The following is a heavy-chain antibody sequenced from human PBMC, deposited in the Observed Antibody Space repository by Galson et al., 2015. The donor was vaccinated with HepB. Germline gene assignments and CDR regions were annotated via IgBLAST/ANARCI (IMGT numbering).Heavy chain of an antibody. CDR1: GDSVSSNSAA. CDR2: TYYRSKWDN. J-gene: IGHJ5*02. V-gene: IGHV6-1*01. Sequence: CAISGDSVSSNSAAWNWIRQSPSRGLEWLGRTYYRSKWDNDYAVSVKSRITINPDTSKNQFSLQLNSVNPEDTAVYYCARGAIRYSSSWYGNNWFDPWGQGTLVTVSS. CDR3: ARGAIRYSSSWYGNNWFDP. D-gene: IGHD6-13*01.